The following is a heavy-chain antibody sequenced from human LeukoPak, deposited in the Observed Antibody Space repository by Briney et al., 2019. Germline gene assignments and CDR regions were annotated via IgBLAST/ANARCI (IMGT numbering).Heavy chain of an antibody. Sequence: GGSLRLSCAASGFTFSSYAMSWVRQAPGKGLEWVSAISGSGGSTYYADSVKGRFTISRDNSKNSLYLQMNSLRAEDTAVYYCARSPSRYYYDSSGYDYWGQGTLVTVSS. D-gene: IGHD3-22*01. V-gene: IGHV3-23*01. CDR2: ISGSGGST. CDR1: GFTFSSYA. CDR3: ARSPSRYYYDSSGYDY. J-gene: IGHJ4*02.